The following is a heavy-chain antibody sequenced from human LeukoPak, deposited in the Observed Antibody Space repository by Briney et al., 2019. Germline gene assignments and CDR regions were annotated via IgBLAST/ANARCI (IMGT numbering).Heavy chain of an antibody. V-gene: IGHV4-39*07. CDR1: GGSISSSSYY. J-gene: IGHJ4*02. CDR3: ARDDCNGGSCYFDY. D-gene: IGHD2-15*01. Sequence: KTSETLSLTCTVSGGSISSSSYYWGWIRQPPGKGLEWIGSIYYSGSTNYNPSLKSRVTMSVDTSKNQFSLKLSSVTAADTAVYYCARDDCNGGSCYFDYWGQGTLVTVSS. CDR2: IYYSGST.